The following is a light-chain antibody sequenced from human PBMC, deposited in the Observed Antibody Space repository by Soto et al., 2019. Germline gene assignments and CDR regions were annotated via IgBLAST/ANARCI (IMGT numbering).Light chain of an antibody. J-gene: IGKJ4*01. Sequence: TQSPSTLSASVGDRFTITCRASQSVSSYLAWYQQKPGQAPRLLIYDASNRATGIPARFSGSGSGTDFTLTISSLETEDFAVYYCQQRSSWPTLTFGGGTKVDIK. V-gene: IGKV3-11*01. CDR3: QQRSSWPTLT. CDR1: QSVSSY. CDR2: DAS.